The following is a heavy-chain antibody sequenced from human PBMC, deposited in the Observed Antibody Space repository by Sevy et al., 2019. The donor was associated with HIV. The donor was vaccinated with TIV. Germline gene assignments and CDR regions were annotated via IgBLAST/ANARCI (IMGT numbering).Heavy chain of an antibody. CDR3: AHCMITMVRGIEDYYDGMDV. V-gene: IGHV1-69*13. J-gene: IGHJ6*02. D-gene: IGHD3-10*01. CDR1: GGTFSSFA. Sequence: ASVKVSCKASGGTFSSFAISWVRQAPGQGLEWMGGIIPIFGKVNYAQKFQGRVTITADESTGSAYMELSSLRSEDTAEYYCAHCMITMVRGIEDYYDGMDVWGQGTTVTVSS. CDR2: IIPIFGKV.